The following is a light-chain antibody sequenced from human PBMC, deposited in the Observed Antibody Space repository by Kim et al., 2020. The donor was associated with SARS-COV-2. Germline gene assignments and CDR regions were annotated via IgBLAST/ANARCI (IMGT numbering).Light chain of an antibody. CDR3: QQYYSTPYT. J-gene: IGKJ2*01. CDR2: WAS. V-gene: IGKV4-1*01. Sequence: RATINCKSSQSVLYSSNNKNYLAWYQQKPGQPPKLLIYWASTRESGVPDRFSGSGSGTDFTLTISILQAEDVAVYYCQQYYSTPYTFGQGTKLEI. CDR1: QSVLYSSNNKNY.